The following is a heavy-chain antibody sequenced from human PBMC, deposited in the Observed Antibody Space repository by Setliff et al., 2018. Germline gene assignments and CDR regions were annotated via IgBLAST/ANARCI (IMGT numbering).Heavy chain of an antibody. CDR1: GFTFSAYS. J-gene: IGHJ4*02. CDR2: INTGDDII. V-gene: IGHV3-48*04. D-gene: IGHD2-8*02. CDR3: VRDSPIRLGVLHS. Sequence: LRLSCEASGFTFSAYSMTWVRQAPGKGLEWISYINTGDDIIYYAPSVKGRFTISRDNAKNSLFLQMNSLRADDTAVYYCVRDSPIRLGVLHSWGQGTLVTVSS.